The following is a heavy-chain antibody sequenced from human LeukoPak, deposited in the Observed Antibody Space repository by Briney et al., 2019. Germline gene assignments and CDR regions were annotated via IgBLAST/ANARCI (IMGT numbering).Heavy chain of an antibody. CDR2: IYYSGST. J-gene: IGHJ4*02. Sequence: PSETLSLTCTVSGGSISSYYWSWIRQPPGKGLEWIGYIYYSGSTNYSPSLRSRVTISVDASKNQSSLKLSSVTAADTAVYYCARQGYGAYEILDYGGQGTRVTVSS. CDR3: ARQGYGAYEILDY. V-gene: IGHV4-59*08. D-gene: IGHD3-9*01. CDR1: GGSISSYY.